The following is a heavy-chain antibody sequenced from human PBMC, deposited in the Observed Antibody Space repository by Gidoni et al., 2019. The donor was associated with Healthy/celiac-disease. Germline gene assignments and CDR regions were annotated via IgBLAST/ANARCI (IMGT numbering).Heavy chain of an antibody. Sequence: EVQLLESGGGLVQPGGSLRLSCAASGFTFSSSAMSWVRQAPGKGLEWVSAISGSGGSTYYADSVKGRFTISRDNSKNTLYLQMNSLRAEDTAVYYCAKRGGDYEAFYYYYMDVWGKGTTVTVSS. CDR1: GFTFSSSA. CDR3: AKRGGDYEAFYYYYMDV. CDR2: ISGSGGST. J-gene: IGHJ6*03. V-gene: IGHV3-23*01. D-gene: IGHD4-17*01.